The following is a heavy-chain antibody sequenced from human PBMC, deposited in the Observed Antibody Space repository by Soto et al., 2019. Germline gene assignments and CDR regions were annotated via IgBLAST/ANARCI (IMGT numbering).Heavy chain of an antibody. CDR1: GFTFSSYG. CDR2: ISYDGSNK. V-gene: IGHV3-30*18. Sequence: GGSLRLSCAASGFTFSSYGMHWVRQAPGKGLEWVAVISYDGSNKYYADSVKGRFTISRDNSKNTPYLQMNSLRAEDTAVYYCAKGRAAFGELLMDYWGQGTLVTVSS. D-gene: IGHD3-10*01. CDR3: AKGRAAFGELLMDY. J-gene: IGHJ4*02.